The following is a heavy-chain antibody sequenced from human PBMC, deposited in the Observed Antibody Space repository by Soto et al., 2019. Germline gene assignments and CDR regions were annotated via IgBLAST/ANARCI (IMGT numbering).Heavy chain of an antibody. J-gene: IGHJ4*02. Sequence: WGFLRLSCAASGFTFSSYSMNWVRQAPGKGLEWVSYISSSSSTIYYADSVKGRFTISRDNAKNSLYLQMNSLRDEDTAVYYCARGPPAYYDSSGLYDYWGQGTLVTVS. CDR3: ARGPPAYYDSSGLYDY. CDR2: ISSSSSTI. D-gene: IGHD3-22*01. CDR1: GFTFSSYS. V-gene: IGHV3-48*02.